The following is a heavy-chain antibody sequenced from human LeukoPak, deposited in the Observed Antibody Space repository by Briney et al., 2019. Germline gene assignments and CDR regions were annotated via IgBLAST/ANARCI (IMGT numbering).Heavy chain of an antibody. V-gene: IGHV4-59*01. CDR1: GGSISSYY. D-gene: IGHD3-10*01. J-gene: IGHJ4*02. Sequence: SETLSLTCTVSGGSISSYYWSWVRQPPGKGLEWIGYIYYSGSTNYNPSLKSRVTISVDTSKNQFSLRLSSVTAADTAVYYCARSMVRGVIFFGYWGQGTLVTVSS. CDR2: IYYSGST. CDR3: ARSMVRGVIFFGY.